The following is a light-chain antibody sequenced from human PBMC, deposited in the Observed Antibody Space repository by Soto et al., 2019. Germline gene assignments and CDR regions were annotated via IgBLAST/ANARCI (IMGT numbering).Light chain of an antibody. Sequence: QSVLTQPPSVSGSPGQSVAISCTGPSSDVGSYNRVSWYQQPPGTAPKVMIYEVSNRPSGVPDRFSGSKSGNTASLTISGLQAEDEADYYCSSYSSSNTYVFGTGTEVTVL. CDR2: EVS. CDR1: SSDVGSYNR. J-gene: IGLJ1*01. CDR3: SSYSSSNTYV. V-gene: IGLV2-18*02.